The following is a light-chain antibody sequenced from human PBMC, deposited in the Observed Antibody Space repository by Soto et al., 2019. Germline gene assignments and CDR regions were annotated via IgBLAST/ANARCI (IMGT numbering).Light chain of an antibody. V-gene: IGKV1-5*01. CDR1: QSVRSW. Sequence: DVRVSLSAFAVSSSVKDRVTITCRASQSVRSWLAWYQQKPGRAPKFLIYDASSLESGVPSRFSGSGSGTEFTLTISNLQPDDFGTYSWQQDDSYWPFGEGAKADIK. CDR2: DAS. CDR3: QQDDSYWP. J-gene: IGKJ4*01.